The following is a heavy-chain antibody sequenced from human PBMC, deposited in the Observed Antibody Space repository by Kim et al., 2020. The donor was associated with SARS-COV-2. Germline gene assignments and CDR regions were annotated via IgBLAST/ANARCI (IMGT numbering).Heavy chain of an antibody. CDR3: ARPLAAAGTRLNWFDP. D-gene: IGHD6-13*01. V-gene: IGHV4-39*01. CDR1: GGSISSSSYY. J-gene: IGHJ5*02. CDR2: IYYSGST. Sequence: SETLSLTCTVSGGSISSSSYYWGWIRQPPGKGLEWIGSIYYSGSTYYNPSLKSRVTISVDTSKNQFSLKLSSVTAADTAVYYCARPLAAAGTRLNWFDPWGQGTLVTVSS.